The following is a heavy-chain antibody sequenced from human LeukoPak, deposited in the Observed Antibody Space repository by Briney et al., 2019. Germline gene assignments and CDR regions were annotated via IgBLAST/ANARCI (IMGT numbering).Heavy chain of an antibody. V-gene: IGHV3-23*01. J-gene: IGHJ4*02. CDR1: GFTFSSYA. Sequence: GGSLRLSCAASGFTFSSYAMSWVRQAPGKGLEWVSGIGSGGTTYYADSVKGRFTISRDNSENTLYLQMNSLRPEDTAVYYCAKDLPRYCSGGSCYSGGSFDYWGQGTLVTVSS. CDR2: IGSGGTT. D-gene: IGHD2-15*01. CDR3: AKDLPRYCSGGSCYSGGSFDY.